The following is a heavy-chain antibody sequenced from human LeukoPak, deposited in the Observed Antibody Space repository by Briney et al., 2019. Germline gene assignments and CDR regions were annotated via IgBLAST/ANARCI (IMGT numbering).Heavy chain of an antibody. V-gene: IGHV3-30*19. CDR2: ISYDGSNK. D-gene: IGHD5-18*01. J-gene: IGHJ4*02. CDR1: GFTFSSYG. CDR3: ASMARRGGYSYGYGDY. Sequence: GGSLRLSCAASGFTFSSYGMHWVRQAPGKGLEWVAVISYDGSNKYYADSVKGRFTISRDNSKNTLYLQMNSLRAEDTAVYYCASMARRGGYSYGYGDYWGQGTLVTVSS.